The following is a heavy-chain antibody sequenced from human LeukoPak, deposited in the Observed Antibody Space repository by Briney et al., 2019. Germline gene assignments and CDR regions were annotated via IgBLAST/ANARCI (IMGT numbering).Heavy chain of an antibody. J-gene: IGHJ3*02. CDR2: INHSGSA. V-gene: IGHV4-34*01. CDR1: GGSFSDYY. CDR3: ARAGPWAFDI. Sequence: SETLSLTCAVYGGSFSDYYWSWIRQPPGKELEWIGEINHSGSANYNPSLKSRVTISVDTSKNQFSLKLSSVTAADTAVYYCARAGPWAFDIWGQGTMVTVSS.